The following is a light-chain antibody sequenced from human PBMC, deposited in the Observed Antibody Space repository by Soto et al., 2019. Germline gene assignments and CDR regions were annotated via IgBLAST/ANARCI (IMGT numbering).Light chain of an antibody. Sequence: QSVLTQPPSASGSPGQSVTISCTGTSSDVGGYDFVSWYQQYPGKAPKLLIYEVAKRPSGIPARFSASKSGNTASLTVSGLQDGDEADYYCSSYAGSNNLIFGGGTKLTVL. J-gene: IGLJ2*01. CDR3: SSYAGSNNLI. V-gene: IGLV2-8*01. CDR1: SSDVGGYDF. CDR2: EVA.